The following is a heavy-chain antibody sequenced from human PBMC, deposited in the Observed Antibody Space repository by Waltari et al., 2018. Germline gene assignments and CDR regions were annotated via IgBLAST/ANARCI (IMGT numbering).Heavy chain of an antibody. CDR3: ARGPNYDFRYYFDY. CDR2: IYTSGST. Sequence: QVQLQESGPGLVKPSETLSLTCTVSGGSISSYSRGWIRQPAGKGLEWIGRIYTSGSTNYNPSLKSRVTMSVDTSKNQFSLKLSSVTAADTAVYYCARGPNYDFRYYFDYWGQGTLVTVSS. D-gene: IGHD3-3*01. CDR1: GGSISSYS. V-gene: IGHV4-4*07. J-gene: IGHJ4*02.